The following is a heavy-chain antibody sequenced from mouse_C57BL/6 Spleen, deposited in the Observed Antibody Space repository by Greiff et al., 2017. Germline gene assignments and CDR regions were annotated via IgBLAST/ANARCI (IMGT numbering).Heavy chain of an antibody. V-gene: IGHV1-22*01. D-gene: IGHD1-1*01. Sequence: VQLQQSGPELVKPGASVKMSCKASGYTFTDYNMHWVKQSHGKSLEWIGYINPNNGGTSYNQKFKGKATLTVNKSSSTAYMELRSLTSEDSAVYYCARSHYYGRDYFDYWGQGTTRTVSS. CDR1: GYTFTDYN. J-gene: IGHJ2*01. CDR2: INPNNGGT. CDR3: ARSHYYGRDYFDY.